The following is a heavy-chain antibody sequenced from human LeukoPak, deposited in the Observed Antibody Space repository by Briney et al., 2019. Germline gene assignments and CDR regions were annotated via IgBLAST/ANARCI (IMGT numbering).Heavy chain of an antibody. J-gene: IGHJ4*02. D-gene: IGHD3-22*01. CDR3: AKDAYYYDSSGYSPFDY. Sequence: GGSLRLSCAASGFTLDDYAMHWVRQAPGKGLEWVSGISWNSGSIGYADSVKGRFTISRDNAKNSLYLQMNSLRAEDTALYYCAKDAYYYDSSGYSPFDYWGQGTLVTVSS. CDR1: GFTLDDYA. V-gene: IGHV3-9*01. CDR2: ISWNSGSI.